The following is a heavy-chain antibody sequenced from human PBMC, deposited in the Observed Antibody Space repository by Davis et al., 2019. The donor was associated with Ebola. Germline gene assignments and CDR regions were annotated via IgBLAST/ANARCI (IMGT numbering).Heavy chain of an antibody. CDR2: ISGSGGST. Sequence: GESLKISCAASGFTFSSYAMSWVRQAPGKGLEWVSAISGSGGSTYYADSVKGRFTISRDNSKNTLYLQMNSLRAEDTAVYYCAKAGYCSGGSCYLGVWFDPWGQGTLVTDSS. V-gene: IGHV3-23*01. CDR3: AKAGYCSGGSCYLGVWFDP. D-gene: IGHD2-15*01. CDR1: GFTFSSYA. J-gene: IGHJ5*02.